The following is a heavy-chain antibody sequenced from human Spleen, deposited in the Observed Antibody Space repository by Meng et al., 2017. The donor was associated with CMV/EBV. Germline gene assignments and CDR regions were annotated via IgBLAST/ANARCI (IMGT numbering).Heavy chain of an antibody. CDR1: GGSISSGGYY. CDR2: IYYSGST. J-gene: IGHJ4*02. Sequence: GGSISSGGYYWSWICQHPGKGLEWIGYIYYSGSTYYNPSLKSRVTISVDTSKNQFSLKLSSVTAADTAVYYCARAWKDRGGDCYSDYWGQGTLVTVSS. V-gene: IGHV4-31*02. D-gene: IGHD2-21*01. CDR3: ARAWKDRGGDCYSDY.